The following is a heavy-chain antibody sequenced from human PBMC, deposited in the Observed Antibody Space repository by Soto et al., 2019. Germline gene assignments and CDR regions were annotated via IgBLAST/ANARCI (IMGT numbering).Heavy chain of an antibody. D-gene: IGHD1-20*01. J-gene: IGHJ6*02. CDR1: GGTFSSYA. CDR2: IIPIFGTA. V-gene: IGHV1-69*01. Sequence: QVQLVQSGAEVKKPGSSVKVSCKASGGTFSSYAISWVRQAPGQGLEWVGGIIPIFGTATYAQKFQGRVTITADESPSTGYMQRSSLRSEDPAVYYCARARITGIRSVTPEYYYYYSGVDVWGQGTTVTVSS. CDR3: ARARITGIRSVTPEYYYYYSGVDV.